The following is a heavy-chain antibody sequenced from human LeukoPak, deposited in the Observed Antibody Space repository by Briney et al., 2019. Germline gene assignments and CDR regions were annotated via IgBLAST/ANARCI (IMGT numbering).Heavy chain of an antibody. J-gene: IGHJ4*02. D-gene: IGHD3-3*01. Sequence: PSETLSLTCTVSGDSVSSSGYSWVWIRQPPGKGLEWVGSVYYNGNTYYNSSLKSRVTISVDTSKNQFSLKLTSVTAADTAVYYCQSRYLEWLLEYWGQGTLVTVSS. V-gene: IGHV4-39*01. CDR2: VYYNGNT. CDR1: GDSVSSSGYS. CDR3: QSRYLEWLLEY.